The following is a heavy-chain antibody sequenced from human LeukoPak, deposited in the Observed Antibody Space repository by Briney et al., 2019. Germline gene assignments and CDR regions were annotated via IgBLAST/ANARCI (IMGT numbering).Heavy chain of an antibody. V-gene: IGHV5-51*01. D-gene: IGHD2-2*01. CDR2: IYPGDSDT. CDR3: ARRPCSSTSCHYDY. Sequence: GESLQISCQGSGYSFTSYWIGWVRQMPGKGLEWMGIIYPGDSDTRYSPSFQGQVTISADKSISTAYLQWSSLKASDTAMYYCARRPCSSTSCHYDYWGQGTLVTVSS. CDR1: GYSFTSYW. J-gene: IGHJ4*02.